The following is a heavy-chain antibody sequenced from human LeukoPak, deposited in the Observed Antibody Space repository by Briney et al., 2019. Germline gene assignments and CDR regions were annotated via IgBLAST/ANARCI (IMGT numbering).Heavy chain of an antibody. CDR2: IYYSGST. D-gene: IGHD4-17*01. J-gene: IGHJ5*02. CDR1: GGSISSHY. V-gene: IGHV4-59*11. CDR3: ARGGTTVTPGLLWFDP. Sequence: SETLSLTCSVSGGSISSHYWSWIRQPPGKGLEWIGYIYYSGSTKYNPSLKSRVTISVDTSKNQFSLKLGSVTAADTAVYYCARGGTTVTPGLLWFDPWGQGTLVTVSS.